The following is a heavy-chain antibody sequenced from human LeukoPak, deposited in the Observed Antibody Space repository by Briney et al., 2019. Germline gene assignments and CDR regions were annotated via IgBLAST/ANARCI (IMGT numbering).Heavy chain of an antibody. Sequence: PGGSLRLSCAASGFTVSSNYMSWVRQAPGKGLEWVSFIYSDNTHYSDSVKGRFTISRDNSKNTLYLQMNSLRAEDTAAYYCAKGSGTTLDYWGQGTLVTVPS. CDR1: GFTVSSNY. V-gene: IGHV3-66*02. D-gene: IGHD1-1*01. J-gene: IGHJ4*02. CDR2: IYSDNT. CDR3: AKGSGTTLDY.